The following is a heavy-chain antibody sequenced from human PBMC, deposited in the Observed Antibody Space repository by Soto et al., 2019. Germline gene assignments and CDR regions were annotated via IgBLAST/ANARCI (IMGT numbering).Heavy chain of an antibody. D-gene: IGHD5-12*01. V-gene: IGHV3-30-3*01. CDR2: ISYDGSNK. J-gene: IGHJ4*02. CDR1: GFTFSSYA. CDR3: ARDGIIVATNYYFDY. Sequence: PGGSLRLSCAASGFTFSSYAMHWVRQAPGKGLEWVAVISYDGSNKYYADSAKGRFTISRDNSKNTLYLQMNSLRAEDTAVYYCARDGIIVATNYYFDYWGQGTLVTVSS.